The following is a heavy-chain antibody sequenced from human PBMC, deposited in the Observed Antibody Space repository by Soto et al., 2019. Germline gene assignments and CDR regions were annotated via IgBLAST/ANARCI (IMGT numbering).Heavy chain of an antibody. Sequence: EVQLVESGGGLVQPGGSLRLSCAASGFTFSSYDIHWVRQATGKGLEWVSGIGTAGDTYYAGSVKGRFTISRENAKNSLYLQMNSLRAGDTAVYYCAIGALGFDPWGQGTLVAVSS. CDR3: AIGALGFDP. D-gene: IGHD6-6*01. CDR1: GFTFSSYD. V-gene: IGHV3-13*04. CDR2: IGTAGDT. J-gene: IGHJ5*02.